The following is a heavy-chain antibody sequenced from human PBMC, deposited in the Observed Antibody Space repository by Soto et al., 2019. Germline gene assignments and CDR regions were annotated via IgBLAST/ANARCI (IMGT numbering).Heavy chain of an antibody. J-gene: IGHJ3*02. Sequence: QVQLVESGGGVVQPGRSLRLSCAASGFTFSSYGMHWVRQAPGKGLEWVAVIWYDGSNKYYVDSVKGRFTISRDNSKNTLYLQMNSLRAEDTAVYYCAAFYCSGGSCYPGDAFDIWGQGTMVTVSS. CDR3: AAFYCSGGSCYPGDAFDI. CDR2: IWYDGSNK. V-gene: IGHV3-33*01. D-gene: IGHD2-15*01. CDR1: GFTFSSYG.